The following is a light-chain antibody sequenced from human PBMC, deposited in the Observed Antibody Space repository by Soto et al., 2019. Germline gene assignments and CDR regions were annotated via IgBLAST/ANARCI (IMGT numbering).Light chain of an antibody. CDR3: QSFDTRLNSVV. CDR2: GNN. J-gene: IGLJ2*01. CDR1: SSNIGAGYD. V-gene: IGLV1-40*01. Sequence: QSVVTQPPSVSGAPGQRVTISCTGSSSNIGAGYDVHWYQQFPGTAPKLLIYGNNNRPSGVPDRFSGSKSGTSASLAITGLQAEDEADYYCQSFDTRLNSVVFGGGTQXTV.